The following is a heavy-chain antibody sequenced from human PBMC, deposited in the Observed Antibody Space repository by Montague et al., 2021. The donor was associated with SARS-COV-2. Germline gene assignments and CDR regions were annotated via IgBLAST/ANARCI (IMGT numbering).Heavy chain of an antibody. CDR2: TYYRSKWYN. Sequence: CAISGDSVSSNSATWNWVRQSPSRGLEWLGRTYYRSKWYNDYAVSVRGRVTINPDTSKNQFSLQLNSVTPEDTAIYYCARIGGWSGGYWGQGTLVTVSS. CDR1: GDSVSSNSAT. V-gene: IGHV6-1*01. J-gene: IGHJ4*02. D-gene: IGHD2-8*02. CDR3: ARIGGWSGGY.